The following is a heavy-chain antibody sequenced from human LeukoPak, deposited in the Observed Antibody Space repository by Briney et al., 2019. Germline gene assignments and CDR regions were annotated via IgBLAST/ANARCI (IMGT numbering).Heavy chain of an antibody. J-gene: IGHJ4*02. CDR1: GFRFSGHY. D-gene: IGHD2-15*01. Sequence: PGGSLRLSCAASGFRFSGHYMSWIRQAPGKGLEWVAYISSTVTTVYYADSVKSRFTIARDNTKDSLYLQMSSLKAEDTAVYYCARGDCSAASCYYFDYWGQGTLVTVSS. V-gene: IGHV3-11*04. CDR3: ARGDCSAASCYYFDY. CDR2: ISSTVTTV.